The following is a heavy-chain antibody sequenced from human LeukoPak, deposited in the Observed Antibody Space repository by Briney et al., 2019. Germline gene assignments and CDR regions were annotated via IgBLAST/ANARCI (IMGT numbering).Heavy chain of an antibody. CDR3: ARRRMEYSSLNFDF. V-gene: IGHV4-39*01. Sequence: SETLSLTCNVSGGSISSTSHYWVWIRQAPGKGPEWIGSAYYSGSTHYNPPLKSRVTISVDTSKNQFSLKLNSVTAADTAVYYCARRRMEYSSLNFDFWGQGTLVTVSS. CDR1: GGSISSTSHY. CDR2: AYYSGST. J-gene: IGHJ4*02. D-gene: IGHD6-6*01.